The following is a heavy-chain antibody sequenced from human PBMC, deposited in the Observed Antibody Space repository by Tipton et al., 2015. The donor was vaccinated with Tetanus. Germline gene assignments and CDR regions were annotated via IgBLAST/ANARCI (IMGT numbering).Heavy chain of an antibody. Sequence: SLRLSCAASKFSFSRHSMNWVRQAPGKGLEWVSSISSGSTYIYYADSVKGRFTISRDNAKNSLYLLMDSLRAEDTAVYYCARDQIVERATRGHDYGVDVWGQGTTVTVSS. CDR2: ISSGSTYI. J-gene: IGHJ6*02. D-gene: IGHD3-22*01. V-gene: IGHV3-21*01. CDR3: ARDQIVERATRGHDYGVDV. CDR1: KFSFSRHS.